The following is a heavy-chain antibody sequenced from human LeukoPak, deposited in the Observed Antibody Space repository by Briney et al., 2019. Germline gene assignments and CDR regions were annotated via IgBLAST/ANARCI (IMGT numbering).Heavy chain of an antibody. Sequence: GGSLRLSCAASGFPFSSYSMNWVRQAPGKGLEWISYISSHSSTIYYADSVQGRFTISRENAKNSLYLQMNSLRAGDTAVYYCARAAYSSTWYSRYFDLWGHGTLVTVSS. J-gene: IGHJ2*01. CDR2: ISSHSSTI. D-gene: IGHD6-13*01. CDR3: ARAAYSSTWYSRYFDL. V-gene: IGHV3-48*01. CDR1: GFPFSSYS.